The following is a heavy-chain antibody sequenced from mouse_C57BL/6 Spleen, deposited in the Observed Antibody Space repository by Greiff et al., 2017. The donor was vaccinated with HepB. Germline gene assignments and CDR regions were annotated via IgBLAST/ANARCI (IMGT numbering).Heavy chain of an antibody. J-gene: IGHJ3*01. CDR2: ISDGGSYT. CDR1: GFTFSSYA. Sequence: EVKVVESGGGLVKPGGSLKLSCAASGFTFSSYAMSWVRQTPEKRLEWVATISDGGSYTYYPDNVKGRFTISRDNAKNNQYLQMSHLKSEDTAMYYGAREGFPAWFAYWGQGTLVTVSA. V-gene: IGHV5-4*01. CDR3: AREGFPAWFAY.